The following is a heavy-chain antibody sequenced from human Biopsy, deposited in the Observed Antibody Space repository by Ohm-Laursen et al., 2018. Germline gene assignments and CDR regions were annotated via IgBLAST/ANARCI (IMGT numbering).Heavy chain of an antibody. J-gene: IGHJ1*01. CDR2: NIPILGTG. V-gene: IGHV1-69*06. CDR3: ATKLTGYFHH. D-gene: IGHD3-9*01. CDR1: GGTFSNYG. Sequence: SSVKVSCKAPGGTFSNYGVNWVRQAPGHGLEWLGGNIPILGTGNYAQKFQDRVTVAADTSTSTATMEMRSLRSDDTAVYYCATKLTGYFHHWGQGTLVVVSS.